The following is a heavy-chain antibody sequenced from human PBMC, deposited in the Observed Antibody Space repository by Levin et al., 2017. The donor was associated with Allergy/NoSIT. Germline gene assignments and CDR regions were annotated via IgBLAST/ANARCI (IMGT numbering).Heavy chain of an antibody. J-gene: IGHJ4*02. V-gene: IGHV3-66*01. D-gene: IGHD6-19*01. CDR1: GFTVSSNY. CDR3: ARDGNSSGWYALDY. CDR2: IYSGGST. Sequence: PGGSLRLSCAASGFTVSSNYMSWVRQAPGKGLEWVSVIYSGGSTYYADSVKGRFTISRDNSKNTLYLQMNSLRAEDTAVYYCARDGNSSGWYALDYWGQGTLVTVSS.